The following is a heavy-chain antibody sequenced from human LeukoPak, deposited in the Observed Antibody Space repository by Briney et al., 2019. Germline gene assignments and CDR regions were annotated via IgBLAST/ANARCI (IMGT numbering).Heavy chain of an antibody. CDR3: ARVYSYGYYFDY. CDR1: GYSISSGYY. CDR2: IYHSGST. J-gene: IGHJ4*02. V-gene: IGHV4-38-2*02. Sequence: SETLSLTCTVSGYSISSGYYWGWIRQPPGKGLEWIGSIYHSGSTYYNPSLKSRVTISVDTSKNQFSLKLSSATATDTAVYYCARVYSYGYYFDYWGQGTLVTVSS. D-gene: IGHD5-18*01.